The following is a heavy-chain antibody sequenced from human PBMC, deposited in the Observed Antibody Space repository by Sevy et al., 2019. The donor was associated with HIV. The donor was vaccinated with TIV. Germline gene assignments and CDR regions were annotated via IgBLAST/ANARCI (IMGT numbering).Heavy chain of an antibody. CDR3: ARSLADYYYGMDV. V-gene: IGHV4-59*01. Sequence: SETLSLTCTVSGASISSYYWSWIRQPPGKGLGWVGYIYYNGRTNYNPSLKSRVTISVDTSKNQFSLKLISVTAADTAVYYCARSLADYYYGMDVWGQGTTVTVSS. CDR1: GASISSYY. CDR2: IYYNGRT. J-gene: IGHJ6*02.